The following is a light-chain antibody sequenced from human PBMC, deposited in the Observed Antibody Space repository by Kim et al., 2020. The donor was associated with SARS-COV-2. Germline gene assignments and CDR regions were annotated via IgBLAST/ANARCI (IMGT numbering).Light chain of an antibody. CDR2: TAS. CDR1: QDISRY. Sequence: DIQMTQSPSSLSASVGDRVTITCRASQDISRYLNWYQQKPGKAPKLLIYTASSLQSGVPSRFTGSGSETDFTLTITSLQPEDFATYHCQQTSSAPRTFGQGTKVDIK. V-gene: IGKV1-39*01. J-gene: IGKJ1*01. CDR3: QQTSSAPRT.